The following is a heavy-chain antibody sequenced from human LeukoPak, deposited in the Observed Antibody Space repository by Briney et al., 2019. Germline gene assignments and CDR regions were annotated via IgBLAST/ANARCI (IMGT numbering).Heavy chain of an antibody. Sequence: PGGSLRLSCAASGFTFSSYAMSWVRQAPGKGLEWVSAISGSGGSTYYADSVKGRFTISRDNSKNTLYLQMNSLRAEDTAVYYCAREAIAAVWWRGYNWFDPWGQGTLVTVSS. D-gene: IGHD6-13*01. CDR2: ISGSGGST. V-gene: IGHV3-23*01. CDR3: AREAIAAVWWRGYNWFDP. J-gene: IGHJ5*02. CDR1: GFTFSSYA.